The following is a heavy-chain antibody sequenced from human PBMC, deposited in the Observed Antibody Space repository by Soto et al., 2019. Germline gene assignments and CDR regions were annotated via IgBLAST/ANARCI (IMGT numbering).Heavy chain of an antibody. Sequence: ASETLSLTCAVYGGSFSGYYWSWIRQPPGKGLEWIGEINHSGSTNYNPSLKSRVTISVDTSKNQFSLKLSSVTAADTAVYYCAIATGIAAAGTRNWFDPWGQGTLVTVSS. CDR2: INHSGST. CDR1: GGSFSGYY. D-gene: IGHD6-13*01. J-gene: IGHJ5*02. CDR3: AIATGIAAAGTRNWFDP. V-gene: IGHV4-34*01.